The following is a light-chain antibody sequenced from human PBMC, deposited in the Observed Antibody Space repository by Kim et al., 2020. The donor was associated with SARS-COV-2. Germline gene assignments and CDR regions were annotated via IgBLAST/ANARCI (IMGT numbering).Light chain of an antibody. J-gene: IGLJ1*01. CDR3: SSYTSSSTPYV. Sequence: QPALTQPASVSGSPGQSITISCTGTSSDVGGYNYVSWYQQHPGKAPKLMIYDVSKRPSGVSNRFSGSKSGNTASLTISGLQAEDEADYYCSSYTSSSTPYVFGTGTKVTVL. CDR2: DVS. V-gene: IGLV2-14*01. CDR1: SSDVGGYNY.